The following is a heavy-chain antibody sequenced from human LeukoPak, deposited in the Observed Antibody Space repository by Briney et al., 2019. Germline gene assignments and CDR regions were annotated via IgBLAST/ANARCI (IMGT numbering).Heavy chain of an antibody. D-gene: IGHD2/OR15-2a*01. V-gene: IGHV4-39*02. J-gene: IGHJ4*02. CDR2: INYSGNT. CDR1: SGSISGSDYY. Sequence: SETLSLTCAVSSGSISGSDYYWCWIRQPPGKGLEWIGSINYSGNTYYDSSLKSRVTISVDTSKNYFSLRLSSVTAADTAVYYCARLVLSYGNAFDHWGQGTLVTVSS. CDR3: ARLVLSYGNAFDH.